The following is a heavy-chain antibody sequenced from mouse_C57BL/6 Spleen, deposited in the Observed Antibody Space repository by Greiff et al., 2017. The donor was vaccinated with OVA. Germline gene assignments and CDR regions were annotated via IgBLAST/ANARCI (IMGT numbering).Heavy chain of an antibody. J-gene: IGHJ3*01. V-gene: IGHV5-4*01. Sequence: EVQVVESGGGLVKPGGSLKLSCAASGFTFSSYAMSWVRQTPEKRLEWVATISDGGSYTYYPDNVKGRFTISRDNAKNNLYLQMSHLKSEDTAMYYCATYDYDKGAWFAYWGQGTLVTVSA. D-gene: IGHD2-4*01. CDR2: ISDGGSYT. CDR1: GFTFSSYA. CDR3: ATYDYDKGAWFAY.